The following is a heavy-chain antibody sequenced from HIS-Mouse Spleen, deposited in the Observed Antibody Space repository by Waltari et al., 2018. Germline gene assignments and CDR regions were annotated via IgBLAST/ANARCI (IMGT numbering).Heavy chain of an antibody. CDR3: AKDGSYSSSWYWFDP. V-gene: IGHV3-30*18. CDR1: GFTFSSYG. Sequence: QVQLVESGGGVVQPGRSLRLSCAASGFTFSSYGMHWVRQAPGKGLEWVAVISYDGSNKYYADSVKGRFTISRDNSKNTLYLQMNSLRAEDTAVYYCAKDGSYSSSWYWFDPWGQGTLVTVSS. CDR2: ISYDGSNK. J-gene: IGHJ5*02. D-gene: IGHD6-13*01.